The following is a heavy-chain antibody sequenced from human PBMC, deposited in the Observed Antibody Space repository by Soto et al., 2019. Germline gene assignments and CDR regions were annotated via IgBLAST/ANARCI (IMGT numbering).Heavy chain of an antibody. D-gene: IGHD5-12*01. V-gene: IGHV1-2*02. J-gene: IGHJ4*02. CDR2: VNPYGGTT. CDR1: GYTFIDSY. Sequence: AAVKVSCKASGYTFIDSYIHWVRQAPGQGFEWMGWVNPYGGTTHSAQKFEGRVTMTRDTSISTAYMELTGLKYDDTAVYYCARDLGGYDLYGPDSWGQGTLVTVSS. CDR3: ARDLGGYDLYGPDS.